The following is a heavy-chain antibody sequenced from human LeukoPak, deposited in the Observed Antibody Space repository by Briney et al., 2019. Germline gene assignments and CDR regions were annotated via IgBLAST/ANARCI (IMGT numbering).Heavy chain of an antibody. D-gene: IGHD6-13*01. CDR2: ITGNSHYI. V-gene: IGHV3-21*01. J-gene: IGHJ3*02. Sequence: PGGSLRLSCAASGFTFSSYAMNWVRQAPGQGLEWVSSITGNSHYICYADSMKGRFTVSRDNAKNSLYLQMSSLTAEDTAVYYCAKEPIAAPRGANAFDIWGQGTMVTVSS. CDR3: AKEPIAAPRGANAFDI. CDR1: GFTFSSYA.